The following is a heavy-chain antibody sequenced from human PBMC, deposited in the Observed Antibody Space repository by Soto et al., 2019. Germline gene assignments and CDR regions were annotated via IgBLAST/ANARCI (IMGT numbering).Heavy chain of an antibody. D-gene: IGHD3-9*01. CDR1: GYTFTSYG. Sequence: QVQLVQSGAEVKKPGASVKVSCKASGYTFTSYGISWVRQAPGQGLEWMGWSSAYNGNTNSAQKLQGRVTMTTDTATSTGYMELRSLRSDDTAVYYCARSGGYDILTGYYMFDYWGQGTLVTVSS. J-gene: IGHJ4*02. V-gene: IGHV1-18*01. CDR2: SSAYNGNT. CDR3: ARSGGYDILTGYYMFDY.